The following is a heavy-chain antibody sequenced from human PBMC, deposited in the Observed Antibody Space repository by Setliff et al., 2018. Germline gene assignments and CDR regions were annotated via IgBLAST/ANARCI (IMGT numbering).Heavy chain of an antibody. CDR1: GVSISNYY. V-gene: IGHV4-4*07. D-gene: IGHD2-21*01. CDR2: IYVTEST. Sequence: SETLSLTCNVSGVSISNYYWSWIRQPPGKGLEWIGRIYVTESTKYNPSLKSRVTLSIDTSKNQFSLKLSSVTAADTAVYYCAKEHVVISYVSNTHQHYGMDVWGKGTTVTVSS. J-gene: IGHJ6*04. CDR3: AKEHVVISYVSNTHQHYGMDV.